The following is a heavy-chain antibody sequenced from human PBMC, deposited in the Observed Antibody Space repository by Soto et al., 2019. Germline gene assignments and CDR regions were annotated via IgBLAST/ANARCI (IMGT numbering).Heavy chain of an antibody. CDR1: GFTVSSFG. CDR3: VKDMGQAAVGIRYPYGLDV. Sequence: GGSLRLSCSGSGFTVSSFGMHWVRQAPGKGLEHVSTLSSNGIGTYYADSVKGRFTFSRDTSKNTLYLQMSSLRTEDTAVYYCVKDMGQAAVGIRYPYGLDVWGLGTTVAVSS. D-gene: IGHD6-13*01. CDR2: LSSNGIGT. V-gene: IGHV3-64D*06. J-gene: IGHJ6*02.